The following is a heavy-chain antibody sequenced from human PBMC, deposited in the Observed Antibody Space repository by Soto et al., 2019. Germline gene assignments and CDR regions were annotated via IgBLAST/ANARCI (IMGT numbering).Heavy chain of an antibody. CDR1: GYTFTSYG. D-gene: IGHD6-13*01. CDR3: ARDAKREQQLVSFDY. J-gene: IGHJ4*02. V-gene: IGHV1-18*01. Sequence: QVQLVQSGVEVKKPGASVKVSCKASGYTFTSYGISWVRQAPGQGLEWMGWISGYNDNTNYAQKLQGRVTMTTDTSTSTAYMELRSLRSDDTAVYYCARDAKREQQLVSFDYWGQGTLVTVSS. CDR2: ISGYNDNT.